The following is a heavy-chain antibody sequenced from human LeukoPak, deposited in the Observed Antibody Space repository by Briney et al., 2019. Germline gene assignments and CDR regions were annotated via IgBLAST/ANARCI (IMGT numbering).Heavy chain of an antibody. CDR3: AREDCSGGACTNFDY. Sequence: SETLSLTCAVYGGTFSGYYWSWIRQPPGKGLEWIGEINPGGSTNYNPSLESQLTISVDPSKNQFSLNLTSVTAADTAIYYCAREDCSGGACTNFDYWGQGTLVTVSS. CDR2: INPGGST. J-gene: IGHJ4*02. CDR1: GGTFSGYY. V-gene: IGHV4-34*01. D-gene: IGHD2-15*01.